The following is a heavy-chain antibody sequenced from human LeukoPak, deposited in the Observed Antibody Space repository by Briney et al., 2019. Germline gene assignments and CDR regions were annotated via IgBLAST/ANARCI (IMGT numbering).Heavy chain of an antibody. CDR1: GGTFSNYA. J-gene: IGHJ4*02. D-gene: IGHD3-3*01. Sequence: SVKVSCKASGGTFSNYAISWVRQAPGQGLEWMGGIIPLFGTANYAQSFQGRGTITAEESTGTAYMALSSLRSEDTAIYYCARPRIPFAVVIPWDYWGQGTLVSVSS. CDR3: ARPRIPFAVVIPWDY. V-gene: IGHV1-69*13. CDR2: IIPLFGTA.